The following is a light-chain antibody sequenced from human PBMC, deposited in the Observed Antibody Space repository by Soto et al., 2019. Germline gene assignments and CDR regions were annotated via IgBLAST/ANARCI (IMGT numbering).Light chain of an antibody. J-gene: IGKJ4*01. Sequence: EIVLTQSPATLSLSPGERATLSCRASRSVTGYLAWYQQKPGQAPRLLIYDASSRATGVPARFSGSGSGTDFTLTIPSLEPEDFAVYDCQQRSDWPSTFGGGTKVEI. V-gene: IGKV3-11*01. CDR3: QQRSDWPST. CDR2: DAS. CDR1: RSVTGY.